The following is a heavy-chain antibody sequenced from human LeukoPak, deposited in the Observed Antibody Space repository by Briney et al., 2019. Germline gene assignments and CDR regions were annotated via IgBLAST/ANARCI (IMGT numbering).Heavy chain of an antibody. CDR1: GGSISSYY. CDR2: IYYSGST. J-gene: IGHJ4*02. V-gene: IGHV4-59*12. D-gene: IGHD1-26*01. CDR3: ARVRRGVGATDY. Sequence: PSETLSLTCTVSGGSISSYYWSWIRQPPGKRLEWIGYIYYSGSTNYNPSLKSRVTISVDTSKNQFSLKLSSVTAADTAVYYCARVRRGVGATDYWGQGTLVTVSS.